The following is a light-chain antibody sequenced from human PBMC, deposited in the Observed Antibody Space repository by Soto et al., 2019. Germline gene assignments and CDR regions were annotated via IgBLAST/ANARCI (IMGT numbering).Light chain of an antibody. CDR2: RAS. V-gene: IGKV3-15*01. CDR3: HQYENWPMT. CDR1: QSISTN. Sequence: EVVMTQSPGTLSLSPGERSTLSCRASQSISTNVAWFQQKPGQAPSLLIFRASIRASGVPARFSGSGPGTEFTLTICSVQSEDCVVYRCHQYENWPMTFRQGTNVDIK. J-gene: IGKJ1*01.